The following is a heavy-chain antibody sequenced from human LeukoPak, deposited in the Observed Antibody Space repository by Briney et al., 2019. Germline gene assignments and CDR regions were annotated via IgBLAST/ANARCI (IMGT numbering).Heavy chain of an antibody. J-gene: IGHJ1*01. CDR3: AKGRYYGSGSHEYFQH. CDR1: GFTFSNYG. V-gene: IGHV3-30*02. CDR2: IRYDGSYK. D-gene: IGHD3-10*01. Sequence: GGSLRLSCAASGFTFSNYGMHWVRQAPGKGLEWVAFIRYDGSYKYYADSVKGRFTISRDTSKNTLYVQMNSLRVEDTAVYYCAKGRYYGSGSHEYFQHWGQGTLVTVSS.